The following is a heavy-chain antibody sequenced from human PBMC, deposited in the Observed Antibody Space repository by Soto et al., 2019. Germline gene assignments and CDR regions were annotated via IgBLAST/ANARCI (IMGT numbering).Heavy chain of an antibody. Sequence: PGRSLTLSCAAPGFTFSRYGMHWVRQAPGKGLEWVAVIWYDGSNKYYADSVKGRFTTSRDNSKNKLYLQMNSLRAEDTAEYYCARGDSSSLDYHYGKDVGGQGTTVNDSS. J-gene: IGHJ6*02. CDR3: ARGDSSSLDYHYGKDV. CDR2: IWYDGSNK. D-gene: IGHD6-6*01. V-gene: IGHV3-33*01. CDR1: GFTFSRYG.